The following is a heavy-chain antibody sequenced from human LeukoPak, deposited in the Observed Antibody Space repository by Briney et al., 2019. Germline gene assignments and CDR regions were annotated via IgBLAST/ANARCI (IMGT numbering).Heavy chain of an antibody. CDR2: ISWNSGNI. CDR1: GFTFDDYA. V-gene: IGHV3-9*01. J-gene: IGHJ4*02. CDR3: AKDLYYYASGSFDY. D-gene: IGHD3-10*01. Sequence: PGRSLRLSCAASGFTFDDYAMHWVRQAPGKGLEWVSGISWNSGNIGYADSVKGRFTISRDNAKNSLYLQMNSLRAEDTALYYCAKDLYYYASGSFDYWGQGTLVTVSS.